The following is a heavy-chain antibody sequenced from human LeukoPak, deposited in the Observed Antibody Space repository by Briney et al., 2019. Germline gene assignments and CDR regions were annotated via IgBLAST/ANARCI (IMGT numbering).Heavy chain of an antibody. J-gene: IGHJ4*02. D-gene: IGHD5-12*01. CDR2: VGISSGNT. Sequence: SGGSLRLSCAASGFTFIDYSMNWVRQAPGKGLEWISYVGISSGNTKHADSVKGRFTISGDSAKNSVFLQMNSLRVEDTAVYYCARDHRYAFDNWGQGTLVTVSS. V-gene: IGHV3-48*04. CDR3: ARDHRYAFDN. CDR1: GFTFIDYS.